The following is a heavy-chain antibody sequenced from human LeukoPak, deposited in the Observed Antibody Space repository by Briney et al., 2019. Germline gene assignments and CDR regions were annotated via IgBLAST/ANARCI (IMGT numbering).Heavy chain of an antibody. D-gene: IGHD6-13*01. CDR1: GFTFSSYW. CDR3: ARDYSSSWSFDY. CDR2: INSDGSST. J-gene: IGHJ4*02. V-gene: IGHV3-74*01. Sequence: GGSLRLSCAASGFTFSSYWMHWVRQAPGEGRVWVSRINSDGSSTSYADSVRGRFTISRDNAKNTLYLQMNSLRAEDTAVYYCARDYSSSWSFDYWGEGTLVTVS.